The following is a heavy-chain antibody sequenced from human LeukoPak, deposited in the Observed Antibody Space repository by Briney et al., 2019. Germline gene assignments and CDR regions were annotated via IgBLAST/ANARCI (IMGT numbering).Heavy chain of an antibody. CDR3: ASQLAKLAGAFDY. CDR2: IYYSGST. D-gene: IGHD6-6*01. V-gene: IGHV4-59*01. CDR1: GGSISSYY. J-gene: IGHJ4*02. Sequence: PSETLSLTCTVSGGSISSYYWSWIRQPPGKGLEWIGYIYYSGSTNYNPSLKSRVTISVDTSKNQFSLKLSSVTAADTAVYYCASQLAKLAGAFDYWGQGTPVTVSS.